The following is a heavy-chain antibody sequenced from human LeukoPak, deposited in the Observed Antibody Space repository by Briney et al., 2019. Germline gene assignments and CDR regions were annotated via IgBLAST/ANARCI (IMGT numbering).Heavy chain of an antibody. CDR3: ARSYCSGGSCSLGAFDY. CDR1: AYTXTGYY. V-gene: IGHV1-2*02. J-gene: IGHJ4*02. D-gene: IGHD2-15*01. Sequence: GASVKVSCKASAYTXTGYYIFGVRQAPGQGLEWMGWIYPNSGGTNSALKFQGRVTMTRDTSISTAFMELSRLRSDDTAVYYCARSYCSGGSCSLGAFDYWGQGTLVTVSS. CDR2: IYPNSGGT.